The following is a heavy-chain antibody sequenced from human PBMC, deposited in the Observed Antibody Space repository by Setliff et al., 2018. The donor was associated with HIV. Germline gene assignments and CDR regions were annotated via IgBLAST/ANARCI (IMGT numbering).Heavy chain of an antibody. Sequence: PGGSLRLSCAASGFTFSSYWMHWVRQAPGKGLVWVFGMNTDGSSTRYADSVKGRFTISRDNAKNMLYLQMNSLSAEDTAIYYCARKLRPGHGVDVWGQGTTVTVSS. CDR2: MNTDGSST. D-gene: IGHD3-10*01. V-gene: IGHV3-74*01. J-gene: IGHJ6*02. CDR3: ARKLRPGHGVDV. CDR1: GFTFSSYW.